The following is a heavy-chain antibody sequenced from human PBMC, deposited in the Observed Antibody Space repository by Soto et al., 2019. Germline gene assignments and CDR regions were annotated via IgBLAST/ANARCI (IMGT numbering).Heavy chain of an antibody. CDR1: GDFMNNADYF. J-gene: IGHJ4*02. V-gene: IGHV4-30-4*01. Sequence: SETLSLTCSVSGDFMNNADYFWTWIRQPPGKGLQWIGYISYSGSTFYNPSLKTRLTMSVDTSKKQFSVRLRSVTAADTAVYYCARDRAHFYESSGRLDLWGQGMLVTVSS. CDR3: ARDRAHFYESSGRLDL. D-gene: IGHD3-22*01. CDR2: ISYSGST.